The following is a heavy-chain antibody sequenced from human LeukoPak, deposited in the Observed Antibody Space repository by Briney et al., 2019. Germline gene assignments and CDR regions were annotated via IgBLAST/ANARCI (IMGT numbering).Heavy chain of an antibody. CDR1: GFTFSRYA. CDR2: ISSSNSYI. D-gene: IGHD3-22*01. Sequence: PGGSLRLSCATSGFTFSRYAMSWVRQAPGKGLEWVSSISSSNSYIYYADSVKGRFTISRDNAKNSLYLQMNSLRAEDTAVYYCARGGSGYSNWGQGTLVTVSS. V-gene: IGHV3-21*01. J-gene: IGHJ4*02. CDR3: ARGGSGYSN.